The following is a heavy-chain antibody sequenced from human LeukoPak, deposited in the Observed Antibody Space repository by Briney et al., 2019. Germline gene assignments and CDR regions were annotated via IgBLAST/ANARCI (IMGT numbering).Heavy chain of an antibody. Sequence: SGPTLVKSTQTLTLTCTFSGFSLSTNRVGVGWIRQPPGKALEWLALIYWSEDKRYNPSLKSRLTITKDTSKNQVVLTMTNMDPVDTATYYCARPIGYGDYVGYWGQGTLVTVSS. CDR1: GFSLSTNRVG. V-gene: IGHV2-5*01. J-gene: IGHJ4*02. CDR2: IYWSEDK. CDR3: ARPIGYGDYVGY. D-gene: IGHD4-17*01.